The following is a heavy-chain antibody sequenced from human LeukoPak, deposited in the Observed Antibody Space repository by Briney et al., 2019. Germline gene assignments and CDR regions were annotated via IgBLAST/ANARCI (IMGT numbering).Heavy chain of an antibody. D-gene: IGHD2-2*02. Sequence: SETLSLTCTVSGGSISSYYWSWIRQPAGKGLEWIGRIYTSGSTNYNPSLKSRVTMSVDTSKNQFSLKLSSVTAADTAAYYRARGRKVPAAIPTYYYYGMDVWGQGTTVTVSS. CDR1: GGSISSYY. CDR3: ARGRKVPAAIPTYYYYGMDV. J-gene: IGHJ6*02. CDR2: IYTSGST. V-gene: IGHV4-4*07.